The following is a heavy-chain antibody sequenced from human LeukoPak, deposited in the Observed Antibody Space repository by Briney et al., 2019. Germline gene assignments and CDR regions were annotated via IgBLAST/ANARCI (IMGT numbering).Heavy chain of an antibody. CDR3: AKDGRAYYYDSSGYYSYYFDY. J-gene: IGHJ4*02. D-gene: IGHD3-22*01. Sequence: GGSLRLSCAASGFTFSSYSMNWVRQAPGKGLEWVSSISSSSSYIYYADSVKGRFTISRDNAKNSLYLQMNSLRAEDTAVYYCAKDGRAYYYDSSGYYSYYFDYWGQGTLVTVSS. V-gene: IGHV3-21*01. CDR1: GFTFSSYS. CDR2: ISSSSSYI.